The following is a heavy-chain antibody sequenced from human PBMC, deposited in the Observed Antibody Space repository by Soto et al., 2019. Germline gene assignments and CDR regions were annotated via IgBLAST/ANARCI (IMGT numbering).Heavy chain of an antibody. J-gene: IGHJ3*01. CDR1: GGSFGSSA. CDR2: IIPVFDKA. D-gene: IGHD3-16*01. CDR3: ARLRRDWGDAFDL. V-gene: IGHV1-69*01. Sequence: QVQLVQSGADVKMPGSSVKVSCKTSGGSFGSSAISWVRQAPAQGLEWMGEIIPVFDKANYAQNFQGRLTITADELTGTVFMQLSSLRSEDTAVYFCARLRRDWGDAFDLWGLGTVVTVSS.